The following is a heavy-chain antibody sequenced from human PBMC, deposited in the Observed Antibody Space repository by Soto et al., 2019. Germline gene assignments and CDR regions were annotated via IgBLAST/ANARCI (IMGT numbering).Heavy chain of an antibody. CDR2: NKRKIEGGKT. D-gene: IGHD3-22*01. J-gene: IGHJ4*01. CDR1: GFTFTNAC. CDR3: STDSYSTMIVVRFDY. V-gene: IGHV3-15*07. Sequence: GGSLRLSSGASGFTFTNACLNWFVQSSGQGLEWVRRNKRKIEGGKTDFAAPVKGRCAISRDDSQNMVYLQMTSLKIEDTAVYFCSTDSYSTMIVVRFDYWGHGTLVTVSS.